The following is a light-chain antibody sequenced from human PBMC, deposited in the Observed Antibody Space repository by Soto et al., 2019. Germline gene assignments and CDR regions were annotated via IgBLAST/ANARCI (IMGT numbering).Light chain of an antibody. CDR2: SND. V-gene: IGLV1-44*01. CDR1: SSNIDTNT. Sequence: QSVLTQPPSASGTPGQRVTISCSGSSSNIDTNTVNWYQQLPGTAPKLLIHSNDQRPSGVPDRFSGSKSGTSASLAISGLQSEDEADYYCAAWDDRLNGPVFGGGTKVTVL. CDR3: AAWDDRLNGPV. J-gene: IGLJ2*01.